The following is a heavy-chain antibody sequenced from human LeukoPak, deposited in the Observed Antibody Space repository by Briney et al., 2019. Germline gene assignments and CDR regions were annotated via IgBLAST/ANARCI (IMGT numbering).Heavy chain of an antibody. D-gene: IGHD1-26*01. CDR2: IFESGST. CDR3: ARTGFVGATDHDSFDV. CDR1: GVSISGSTYF. V-gene: IGHV4-39*01. Sequence: PSEALSLTCTVSGVSISGSTYFWGWIRQPPGKGLEWFGSIFESGSTYHNPALKSRVTITVDTSRNQFSLKLTSVTPSDTAVYYCARTGFVGATDHDSFDVWGQGTMVTVSS. J-gene: IGHJ3*01.